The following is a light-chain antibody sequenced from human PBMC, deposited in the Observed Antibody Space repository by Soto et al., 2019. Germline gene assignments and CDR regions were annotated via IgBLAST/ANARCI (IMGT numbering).Light chain of an antibody. Sequence: EIVITQSPATLSVSPVERATLSCRASQSVSSNLAWYQQKPGQAPRLLIYDASTRATGIPARFSGSGSGTEFTLTISSLQSEDFAIYYCQQYNNWPPWTFGQGTKVDNK. CDR3: QQYNNWPPWT. J-gene: IGKJ1*01. V-gene: IGKV3-15*01. CDR1: QSVSSN. CDR2: DAS.